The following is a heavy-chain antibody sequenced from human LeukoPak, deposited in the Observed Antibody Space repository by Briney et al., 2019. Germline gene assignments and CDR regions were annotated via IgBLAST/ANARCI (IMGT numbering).Heavy chain of an antibody. CDR1: GGSFSVYY. D-gene: IGHD3-22*01. Sequence: SETLSLTCAVYGGSFSVYYWSWIRQPPGKGLEWIGEINHSGSTNYNPSLKSRVTISVDTSKNQFSLKLSSVTAADTAVYYCARAGYYDSSGYYSLIDYWGQGTMVTVSS. CDR3: ARAGYYDSSGYYSLIDY. CDR2: INHSGST. J-gene: IGHJ4*02. V-gene: IGHV4-34*01.